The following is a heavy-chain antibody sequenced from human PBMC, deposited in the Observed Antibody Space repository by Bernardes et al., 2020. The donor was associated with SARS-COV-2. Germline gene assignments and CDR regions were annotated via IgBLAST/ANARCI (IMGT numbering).Heavy chain of an antibody. D-gene: IGHD3-10*01. J-gene: IGHJ6*02. CDR3: AREGRGNLWPYYYYGMDV. CDR2: IYYSGST. V-gene: IGHV4-59*01. CDR1: GGSIRSSY. Sequence: SETLSLTCTVSGGSIRSSYWSWIRQPPGPGLAWIGYIYYSGSTNYNPSLKSRVTISVDTSKNQFSLKLSSVTAADTAVYYCAREGRGNLWPYYYYGMDVWGQGTTVTVSS.